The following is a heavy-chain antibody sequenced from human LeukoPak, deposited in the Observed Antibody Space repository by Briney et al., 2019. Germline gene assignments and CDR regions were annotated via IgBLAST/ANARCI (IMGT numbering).Heavy chain of an antibody. CDR1: GYTFTSYG. CDR3: ARSDYYDTSGPAHIFDY. V-gene: IGHV1-18*01. J-gene: IGHJ4*02. D-gene: IGHD3-22*01. Sequence: ASVKVACKASGYTFTSYGITWVRQAPGQGLEWMAWISPNNGNTNYAQKLRGRVTMTTDTSTSTAYMELRSLRSDDTAVYYCARSDYYDTSGPAHIFDYWGQGTLVTVSS. CDR2: ISPNNGNT.